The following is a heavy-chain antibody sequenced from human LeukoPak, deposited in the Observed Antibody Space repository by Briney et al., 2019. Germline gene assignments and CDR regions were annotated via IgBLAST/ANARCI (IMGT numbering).Heavy chain of an antibody. CDR1: GYTFTIYA. J-gene: IGHJ5*02. V-gene: IGHV1-3*01. CDR3: ARDAARGNWFDP. CDR2: INAGNGNT. Sequence: ASVSVSCKASGYTFTIYAMHWVRQAPGQRLEGMGWINAGNGNTKYSQKFQGRVTITKDTSASTAYMELSSLRSEDTAVYYCARDAARGNWFDPWGQGTLVTVSS. D-gene: IGHD2-15*01.